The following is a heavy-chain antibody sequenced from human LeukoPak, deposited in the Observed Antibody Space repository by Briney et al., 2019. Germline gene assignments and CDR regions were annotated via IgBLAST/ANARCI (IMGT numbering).Heavy chain of an antibody. D-gene: IGHD3-9*01. V-gene: IGHV3-23*01. CDR1: GFTFSSYG. J-gene: IGHJ3*02. CDR3: AADYDILTGYQFDI. Sequence: GGSLRLSCAASGFTFSSYGMSWVRQAPGKGLEWVSAISGSGGSTYYADSVKGRFTISRDNSKNTLYLQMNSLRAEDTAVYYCAADYDILTGYQFDIWGQGTMVTVSS. CDR2: ISGSGGST.